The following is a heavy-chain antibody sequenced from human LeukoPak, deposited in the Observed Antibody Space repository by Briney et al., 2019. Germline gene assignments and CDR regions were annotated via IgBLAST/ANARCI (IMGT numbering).Heavy chain of an antibody. CDR1: GGTFSSYA. CDR3: AKDDNYIRFLS. J-gene: IGHJ5*02. D-gene: IGHD3-16*01. Sequence: ASVKVSCKASGGTFSSYAISWVRQAPGQGLEWMGGIIPIFGTANYAQKFQGRVTITADKSTSTAYMELSSLRSEDTAVYYCAKDDNYIRFLSWGQGTLVTVSS. CDR2: IIPIFGTA. V-gene: IGHV1-69*06.